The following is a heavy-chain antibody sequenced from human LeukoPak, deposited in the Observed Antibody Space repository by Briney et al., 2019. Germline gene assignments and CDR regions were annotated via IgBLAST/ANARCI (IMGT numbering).Heavy chain of an antibody. D-gene: IGHD3-10*01. V-gene: IGHV1-18*01. CDR2: ISANNGNT. J-gene: IGHJ4*02. Sequence: ASVKVSCKASGYTFSSHGITWVRQAPGQGLEWMGWISANNGNTNYAQKLQGRVTVTTDTSTSIAYMELRSLRSDDTAVYYCAREGTAGRCYFDYWGQGTLVTVSS. CDR3: AREGTAGRCYFDY. CDR1: GYTFSSHG.